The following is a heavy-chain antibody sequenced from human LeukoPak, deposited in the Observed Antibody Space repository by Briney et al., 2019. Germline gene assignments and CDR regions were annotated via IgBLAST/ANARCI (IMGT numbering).Heavy chain of an antibody. J-gene: IGHJ4*02. Sequence: GGSLGLSCAASGFTFSSYSMNWVRQAPGKGLEWVSSISSSSSYIYYADSVKGRFTISRGNAKNSLYLQMNSLRAEDTAVYYCARDTNPYSRATAFDYWGQGTLVTVSS. CDR3: ARDTNPYSRATAFDY. CDR2: ISSSSSYI. CDR1: GFTFSSYS. V-gene: IGHV3-21*01. D-gene: IGHD6-13*01.